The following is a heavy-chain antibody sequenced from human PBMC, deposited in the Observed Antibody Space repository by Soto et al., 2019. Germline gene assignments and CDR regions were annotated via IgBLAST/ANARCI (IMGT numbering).Heavy chain of an antibody. CDR3: ARLGDYVDY. CDR1: GGSISSGGYY. CDR2: IYYSGST. Sequence: SETLSLTCTVSGGSISSGGYYWGWIRQPPGKGLEWIGSIYYSGSTYYNPSLKSRVTISVDTSKNQFSLKLSSVTAADTAVYYCARLGDYVDYWGQGTLVTVSS. V-gene: IGHV4-39*01. J-gene: IGHJ4*02.